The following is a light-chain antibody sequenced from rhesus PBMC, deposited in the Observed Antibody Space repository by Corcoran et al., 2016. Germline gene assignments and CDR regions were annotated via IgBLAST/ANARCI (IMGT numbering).Light chain of an antibody. V-gene: IGKV1-74*01. CDR2: KAS. CDR3: QHGYGTPWT. Sequence: DIQMTQSPSSLSASVGDRVTITCRASENINNYLNWYQQRPGKAPNLLIYKASTLQSGVPSRFVGSGSGTDYTFPISSLQPEDVATYYCQHGYGTPWTFGQGTKVEIK. CDR1: ENINNY. J-gene: IGKJ1*01.